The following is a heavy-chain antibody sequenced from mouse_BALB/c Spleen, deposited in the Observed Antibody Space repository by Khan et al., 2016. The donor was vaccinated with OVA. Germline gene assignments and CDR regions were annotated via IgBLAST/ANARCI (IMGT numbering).Heavy chain of an antibody. CDR2: ISGDSNTI. CDR3: ATSYFYGYYFDY. V-gene: IGHV5-17*02. CDR1: GFTFSSYG. J-gene: IGHJ2*01. D-gene: IGHD1-1*01. Sequence: VQLKESGGGLVQPGGSRKLSCAASGFTFSSYGMHWVRQAPEKGLEWVAYISGDSNTIYYADTVKGRFTISRDNPQNTLFLQMTSLMSEDTARYYCATSYFYGYYFDYWGPGTTLTVSS.